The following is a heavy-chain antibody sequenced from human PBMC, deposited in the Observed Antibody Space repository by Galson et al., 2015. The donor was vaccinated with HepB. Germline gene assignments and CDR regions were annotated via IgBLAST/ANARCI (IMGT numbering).Heavy chain of an antibody. CDR3: ARDRAVTLVQGIKIWFDP. CDR2: IDPKAGET. D-gene: IGHD3-10*01. Sequence: VKVSCKVSGYTFTDYYMHWVQQAPGKGLEWMGLIDPKAGETLYAERFQGRVTITADTSTDTTYMELSSLGSEDTAVYYCARDRAVTLVQGIKIWFDPWGQGSLVTVSS. V-gene: IGHV1-69-2*01. CDR1: GYTFTDYY. J-gene: IGHJ5*02.